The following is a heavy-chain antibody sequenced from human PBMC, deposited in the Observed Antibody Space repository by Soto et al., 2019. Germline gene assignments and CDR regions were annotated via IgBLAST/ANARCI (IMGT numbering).Heavy chain of an antibody. V-gene: IGHV3-7*01. CDR1: GFTFSDYW. CDR2: IKQDGNEK. Sequence: GGSLRLSCAVSGFTFSDYWMSWVRQAPGKGLEWVANIKQDGNEKYYVDSVKGRFTISRDNAKNSLYLQMNSLRAEDTAVYYFARGLGSSCWYSPWDAFDIWGQGTMVSVSS. CDR3: ARGLGSSCWYSPWDAFDI. D-gene: IGHD6-19*01. J-gene: IGHJ3*02.